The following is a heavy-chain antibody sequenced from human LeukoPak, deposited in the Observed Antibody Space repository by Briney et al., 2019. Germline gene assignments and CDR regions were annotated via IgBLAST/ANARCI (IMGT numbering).Heavy chain of an antibody. D-gene: IGHD3-3*01. J-gene: IGHJ4*02. V-gene: IGHV3-7*01. Sequence: GSLRLSCAASRITFTYWMSWVRQAPGKGLEWVANVKQDGSEKYYVDSVKGRFTISRDNAKKSLFLQMNSLRAQDTAVYYCASSFSDDFWSGHFWGQGTLVTVSS. CDR1: RITFTYW. CDR2: VKQDGSEK. CDR3: ASSFSDDFWSGHF.